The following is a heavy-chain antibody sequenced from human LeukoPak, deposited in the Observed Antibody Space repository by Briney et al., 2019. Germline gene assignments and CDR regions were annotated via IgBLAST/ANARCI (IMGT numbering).Heavy chain of an antibody. V-gene: IGHV3-21*01. D-gene: IGHD6-6*01. CDR3: ARVGGGIAARPGYYYYYMDV. CDR2: ISSSSSYI. J-gene: IGHJ6*03. Sequence: GGSLRLSCAASGFTFSSYSMNWVRQAPGKGLEWVSSISSSSSYIYYADSVKGRSTISRDNAKNSLYLQMNSLRAEDTAVYYCARVGGGIAARPGYYYYYMDVWGKGTTVTVSS. CDR1: GFTFSSYS.